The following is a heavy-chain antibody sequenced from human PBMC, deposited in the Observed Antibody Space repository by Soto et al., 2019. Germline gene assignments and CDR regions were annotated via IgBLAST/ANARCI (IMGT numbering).Heavy chain of an antibody. CDR1: GDSIRSDAHY. D-gene: IGHD3-3*01. V-gene: IGHV4-30-4*01. CDR2: IYHSGST. J-gene: IGHJ6*02. CDR3: ARLPSKLFRVVINYYGMDV. Sequence: PSETLSLTCTVSGDSIRSDAHYWTWIRQPPGKGLEWIGYIYHSGSTYHNPSLKSRVSISVDTSKNQFSLKVKSVTAADTAVYYCARLPSKLFRVVINYYGMDVWGQGTKVTVYS.